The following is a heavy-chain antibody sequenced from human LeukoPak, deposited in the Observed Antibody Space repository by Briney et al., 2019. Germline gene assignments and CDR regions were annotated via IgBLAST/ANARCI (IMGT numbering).Heavy chain of an antibody. V-gene: IGHV4-59*12. J-gene: IGHJ5*02. CDR3: ASLWRRRYNWFDP. CDR1: GDSFSYFY. D-gene: IGHD3-10*01. CDR2: IYYSGST. Sequence: SETLSLTCTVSGDSFSYFYWSWIRQPPGKGLEWIGSIYYSGSTYYNPSLKSRVTISVDTSKNQFSLKLSSVTAADTAVYYCASLWRRRYNWFDPWGQGTLVTVSS.